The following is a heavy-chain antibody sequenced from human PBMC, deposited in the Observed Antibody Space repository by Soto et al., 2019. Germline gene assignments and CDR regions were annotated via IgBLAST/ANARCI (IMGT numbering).Heavy chain of an antibody. CDR3: ARESGGATATLDYYYFYMDV. CDR1: GYTFSDYY. CDR2: INPNSGGT. J-gene: IGHJ6*03. V-gene: IGHV1-2*04. D-gene: IGHD5-12*01. Sequence: QVQLVQSGAEVKKPGASVKVSCKASGYTFSDYYIHWMRQAPGQGLEWMGWINPNSGGTKYAHKFQGWVTMTRDTSIKTAYMELSRLTSDDTAVYYWARESGGATATLDYYYFYMDVWGKGTTVTVSS.